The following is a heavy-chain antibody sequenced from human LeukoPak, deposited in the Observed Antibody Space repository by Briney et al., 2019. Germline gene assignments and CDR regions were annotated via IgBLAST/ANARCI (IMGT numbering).Heavy chain of an antibody. CDR2: IGSSSSYI. V-gene: IGHV3-21*01. CDR1: GFTFSSYS. Sequence: GGSLRLSCAASGFTFSSYSMNWVRQAPGKGLEWVSSIGSSSSYIYYADSVKGRFTISRDNAKNSLYLQMNSLSAEDTAVYYCARENYYDSSGYYGYWGQGTLVTVSS. D-gene: IGHD3-22*01. CDR3: ARENYYDSSGYYGY. J-gene: IGHJ4*02.